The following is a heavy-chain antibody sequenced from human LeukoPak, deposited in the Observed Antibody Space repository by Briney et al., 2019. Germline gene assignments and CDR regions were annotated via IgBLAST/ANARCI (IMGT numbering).Heavy chain of an antibody. CDR2: ISSSGSTI. V-gene: IGHV3-48*03. CDR3: ARDREGHRYGYDYYMDV. D-gene: IGHD5-18*01. CDR1: GFTFSSYE. J-gene: IGHJ6*03. Sequence: GGSLRLSCAASGFTFSSYEMNWVRQAPGKGLEWVSYISSSGSTIYYADSVKGRFTISRDNAKNSLYLQMNSLRAEDTAVYYCARDREGHRYGYDYYMDVWGKGTTVTVSS.